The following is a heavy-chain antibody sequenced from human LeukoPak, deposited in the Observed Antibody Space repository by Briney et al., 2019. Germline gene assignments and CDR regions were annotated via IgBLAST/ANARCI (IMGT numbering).Heavy chain of an antibody. J-gene: IGHJ4*02. D-gene: IGHD5-12*01. CDR1: GFTFGSYA. CDR3: ARGGVATVHFYFDY. Sequence: PGGSRRLSCTGSGFTFGSYALHWFRQAPGKGREGGAVTFSNGNIAYCGDSVKGRFTISRDNSKNTLYLQMNSLRSEDTAIYYCARGGVATVHFYFDYWGQGALVTVSS. CDR2: TFSNGNIA. V-gene: IGHV3-30-3*01.